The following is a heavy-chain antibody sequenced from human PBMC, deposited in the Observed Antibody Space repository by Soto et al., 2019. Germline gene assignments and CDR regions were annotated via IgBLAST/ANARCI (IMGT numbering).Heavy chain of an antibody. J-gene: IGHJ4*02. Sequence: EVQLVESGGGLVKPGGSLRLSCAASGFTFSSYSMNWVRQAPGKGLEWVSSISSSSSYIYYADSVKGRFTISRDNAKNSLDLQMNSLRAEDTAVYYCARGIAAAGPYYFDDWGQGTLVTVSS. CDR2: ISSSSSYI. V-gene: IGHV3-21*01. CDR1: GFTFSSYS. D-gene: IGHD6-13*01. CDR3: ARGIAAAGPYYFDD.